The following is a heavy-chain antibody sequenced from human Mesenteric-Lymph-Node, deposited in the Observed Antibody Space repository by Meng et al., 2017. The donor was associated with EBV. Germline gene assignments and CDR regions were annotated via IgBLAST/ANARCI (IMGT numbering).Heavy chain of an antibody. D-gene: IGHD1-1*01. J-gene: IGHJ5*01. CDR2: ISTYSGNT. CDR3: ATEARSGTFNWFDS. Sequence: GRLVQLGTEVTKPGSSGKGSSKASGYIFTSYGINWVRQAPGQGLEWMGWISTYSGNTDYEKNGQGRVTMTTDTSTSTAYMELRSLKSDDTAVFYCATEARSGTFNWFDSWGQGTLVTVSS. CDR1: GYIFTSYG. V-gene: IGHV1-18*01.